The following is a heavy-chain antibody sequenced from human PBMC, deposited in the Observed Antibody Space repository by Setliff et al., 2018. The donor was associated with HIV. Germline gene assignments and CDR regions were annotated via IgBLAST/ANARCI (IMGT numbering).Heavy chain of an antibody. CDR2: INAGNGNT. Sequence: ASVKVSCKASGYTFTNYAMHWVRQAPGQRLEWMGWINAGNGNTKYSQKIQGRVTITRDTSASTAYMELSSLRSEDTAVYYCARDRRPAGINYGYGYLDDWGQGTPVRSPSPQ. V-gene: IGHV1-3*01. CDR1: GYTFTNYA. D-gene: IGHD2-2*02. CDR3: ARDRRPAGINYGYGYLDD. J-gene: IGHJ4*02.